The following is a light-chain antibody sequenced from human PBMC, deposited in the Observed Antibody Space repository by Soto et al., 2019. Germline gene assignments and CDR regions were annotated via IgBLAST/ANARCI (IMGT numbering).Light chain of an antibody. CDR1: QSGGSNY. CDR3: QQYTTSPFT. V-gene: IGKV3-20*01. CDR2: GAS. J-gene: IGKJ3*01. Sequence: EVVLTQAPGTLSSSPGERATLYCRASQSGGSNYLAWYQQKPGQAPRVLIYGASSRATGIPDRFSGSGSGADFTHTIRRLAPEDFAVYYCQQYTTSPFTFGPGTKVDIK.